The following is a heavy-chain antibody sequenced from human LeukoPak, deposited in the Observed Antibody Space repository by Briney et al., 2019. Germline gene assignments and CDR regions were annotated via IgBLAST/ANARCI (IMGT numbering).Heavy chain of an antibody. Sequence: SETLSLTCTVSGGSISNYYWSWIRQPPGKGLEWIGYIYYSGSTNYNPSLKSRVTISVDTSKNLFSLKLSSVTAADTAVYYCARLLSGGEGYWGQGTLVTVSS. CDR2: IYYSGST. V-gene: IGHV4-59*08. CDR1: GGSISNYY. D-gene: IGHD3-16*01. CDR3: ARLLSGGEGY. J-gene: IGHJ4*02.